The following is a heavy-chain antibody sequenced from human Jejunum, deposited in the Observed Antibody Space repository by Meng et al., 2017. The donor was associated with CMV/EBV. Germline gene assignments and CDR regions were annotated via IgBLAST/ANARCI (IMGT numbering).Heavy chain of an antibody. D-gene: IGHD3-22*01. J-gene: IGHJ3*01. CDR1: YD. CDR2: MNPTFGPT. V-gene: IGHV1-8*03. Sequence: YDINWVRQAAGQGLEWMGWMNPTFGPTRYAEKFQGRITLTRNTSINTAYMELSSLKSDDTAVYYCTSDRYYYDSEPIIGRAFDVWGQGTMVTVSS. CDR3: TSDRYYYDSEPIIGRAFDV.